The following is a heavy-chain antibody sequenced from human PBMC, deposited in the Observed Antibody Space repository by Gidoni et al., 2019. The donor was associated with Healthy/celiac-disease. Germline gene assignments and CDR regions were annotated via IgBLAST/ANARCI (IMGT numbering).Heavy chain of an antibody. CDR3: ASSPHSSSWIIYFQH. V-gene: IGHV4-31*03. J-gene: IGHJ1*01. CDR2: IYYSGST. CDR1: GGSISSGGYY. Sequence: QVQLQESGPGLVKPSQTLSLTCTFSGGSISSGGYYWSWIRQHPGKGLEWIGYIYYSGSTYYNPSLKSRVTISVDTSKNQFSLKLSSVTAADTAVYYCASSPHSSSWIIYFQHWGQGTLVTVSS. D-gene: IGHD6-13*01.